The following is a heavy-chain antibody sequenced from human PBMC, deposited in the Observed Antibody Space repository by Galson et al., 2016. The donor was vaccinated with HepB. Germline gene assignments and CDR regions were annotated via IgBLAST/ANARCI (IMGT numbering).Heavy chain of an antibody. CDR2: ISWRGDNT. Sequence: SLRLSCAASGFTFSNYAMSWVRQAPGQGLEWISSISWRGDNTYYAHSVKGRFSISRDNSKNTLYLQMTSLRAEDTAVYYGPKGDLGRGSDYWGQGTLVTVSS. V-gene: IGHV3-23*01. CDR3: PKGDLGRGSDY. CDR1: GFTFSNYA. J-gene: IGHJ4*02. D-gene: IGHD7-27*01.